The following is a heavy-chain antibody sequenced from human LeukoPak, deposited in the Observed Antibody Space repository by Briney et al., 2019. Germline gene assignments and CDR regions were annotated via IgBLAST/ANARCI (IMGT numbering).Heavy chain of an antibody. V-gene: IGHV1-69*04. CDR2: IITVFGVA. D-gene: IGHD5-12*01. CDR1: GGTFSSCS. Sequence: SVKVSCKASGGTFSSCSISRVRQAHGQGIEWMGRIITVFGVANYAQKFQGRVTITADKSTSTAYMELSSLRSEDTAMYFCARDWDGNSHYWGQGTLVTVSS. CDR3: ARDWDGNSHY. J-gene: IGHJ4*02.